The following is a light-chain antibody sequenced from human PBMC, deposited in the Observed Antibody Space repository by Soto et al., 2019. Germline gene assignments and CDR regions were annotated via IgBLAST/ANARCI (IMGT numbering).Light chain of an antibody. V-gene: IGLV2-14*01. CDR1: SSDVGGYNY. J-gene: IGLJ3*02. CDR3: SSYTSSNWV. Sequence: QSALTQPASVSGSPGQSITISCTGTSSDVGGYNYVSWYQQHPGKAPKLMIYDVSNRPSGVSNRFSGSKSGNTASLTISGLQDEDEDDYYSSSYTSSNWVFGGGTKLTVL. CDR2: DVS.